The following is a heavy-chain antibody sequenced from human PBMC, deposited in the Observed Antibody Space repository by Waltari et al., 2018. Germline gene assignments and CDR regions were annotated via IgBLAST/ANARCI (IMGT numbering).Heavy chain of an antibody. V-gene: IGHV4-39*01. Sequence: QLQVQESGPGLVKPPETLSLTCPVSGASITNNLYYWGWFRPPPGKGLEWIGIFYYGGNTYYDPSLKSRVTISVDASKNQFSLEVTSVTAADTAVYYCARFCSNTICYATVDYWGQGTLVTVSS. D-gene: IGHD2-2*01. CDR3: ARFCSNTICYATVDY. J-gene: IGHJ4*02. CDR2: FYYGGNT. CDR1: GASITNNLYY.